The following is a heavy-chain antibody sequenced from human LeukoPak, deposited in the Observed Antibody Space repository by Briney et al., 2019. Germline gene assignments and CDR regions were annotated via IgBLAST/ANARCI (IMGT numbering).Heavy chain of an antibody. J-gene: IGHJ4*02. D-gene: IGHD2-21*02. V-gene: IGHV2-5*02. CDR1: GFSLSTSAVG. CDR2: IYWVGDK. CDR3: AHRVTTYYFDY. Sequence: ESGPTQVKPTQSRTPICTFSGFSLSTSAVGVAWIRQLPENALAWLALIYWVGDKRYSPSVKSRLTITQDTSKNQVVLTMTNMDPVDTAKYYGAHRVTTYYFDYWGEGALVTVSS.